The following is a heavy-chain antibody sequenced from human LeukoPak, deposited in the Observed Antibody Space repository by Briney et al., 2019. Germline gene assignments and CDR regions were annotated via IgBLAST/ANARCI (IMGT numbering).Heavy chain of an antibody. CDR3: ARLGLRFLEWLSRGVY. Sequence: SETLSLTCTVSGGSISSSSYYWGWIRQPPGKGLEWIGSIYYSGSTYYNPSLKSLVTISVDTSKTQFSLKLSSVTAADTAVYYCARLGLRFLEWLSRGVYWGQGTLVTVSS. J-gene: IGHJ4*02. CDR1: GGSISSSSYY. V-gene: IGHV4-39*01. D-gene: IGHD3-3*01. CDR2: IYYSGST.